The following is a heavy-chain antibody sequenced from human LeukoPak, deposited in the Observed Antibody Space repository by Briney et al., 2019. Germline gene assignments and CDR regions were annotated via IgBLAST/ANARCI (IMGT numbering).Heavy chain of an antibody. D-gene: IGHD3-3*01. J-gene: IGHJ4*02. CDR1: GGTLSSYA. Sequence: ASVKVSCKASGGTLSSYAISWVRQAPGQGLEWMGWISAYNGDTHYAQKLQGRVTMTTDTSTSTAYLELRSLRSDDTAVYYCARDPSNTSGYQIYFDYWGQGTLVTVSS. CDR3: ARDPSNTSGYQIYFDY. V-gene: IGHV1-18*01. CDR2: ISAYNGDT.